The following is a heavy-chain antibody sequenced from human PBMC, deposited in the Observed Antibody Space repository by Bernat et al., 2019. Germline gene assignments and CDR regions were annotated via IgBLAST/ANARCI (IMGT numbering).Heavy chain of an antibody. CDR3: ASWYSSSWDEDFDY. CDR2: INSDGSST. CDR1: GFTFSSYW. D-gene: IGHD6-13*01. Sequence: EVQLVESGGGLVQPGGSLRLSCAASGFTFSSYWMHWVRQAPGKGRVWVSRINSDGSSTSYADSVKGRFTISRDNAKNTLYLQMNSLRAEDTAVYYCASWYSSSWDEDFDYWGQGTLVTVSS. J-gene: IGHJ4*02. V-gene: IGHV3-74*01.